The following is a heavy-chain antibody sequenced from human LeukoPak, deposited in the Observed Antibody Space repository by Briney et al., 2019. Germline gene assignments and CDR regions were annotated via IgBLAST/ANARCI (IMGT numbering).Heavy chain of an antibody. V-gene: IGHV3-30*18. D-gene: IGHD3-22*01. CDR1: GFTFSSYG. Sequence: GRSLRLSCAASGFTFSSYGMHWVRQAPGKGLEWVAVISYDGSNKYYADSVKGRFTISRDNSKNTLYLQMNSLRAEDTAVYYCANSLDYYDSSGYGVYWGQGTLVTVSS. J-gene: IGHJ4*02. CDR3: ANSLDYYDSSGYGVY. CDR2: ISYDGSNK.